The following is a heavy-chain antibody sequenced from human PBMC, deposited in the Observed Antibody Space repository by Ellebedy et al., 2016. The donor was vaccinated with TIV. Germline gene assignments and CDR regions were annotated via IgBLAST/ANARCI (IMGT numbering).Heavy chain of an antibody. CDR1: GFTFSNAW. CDR3: TTYLSGTPFDP. D-gene: IGHD3-10*01. V-gene: IGHV3-15*01. J-gene: IGHJ5*02. Sequence: GESLKISXAASGFTFSNAWMSWVRQAPGKGLEWVGRIKSNTDGGTTDYAAPVKSRFTISRDDSKSTLYLQMNSLKTDDTAVYYCTTYLSGTPFDPWGQGTLVTVSS. CDR2: IKSNTDGGTT.